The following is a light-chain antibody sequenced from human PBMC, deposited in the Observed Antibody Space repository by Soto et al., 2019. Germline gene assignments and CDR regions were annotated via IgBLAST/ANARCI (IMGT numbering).Light chain of an antibody. CDR2: GAS. CDR3: QQSYSTPET. Sequence: EIVMTQSPATLSVSPGDRATLPSMASQSVSRNLAWYQQKHGQAPRXXXYGASTRATGIPARFSGSVSGTEGTLTISSLQSEDCAVYYCQQSYSTPETFGQGTKVDIK. J-gene: IGKJ1*01. V-gene: IGKV3-15*01. CDR1: QSVSRN.